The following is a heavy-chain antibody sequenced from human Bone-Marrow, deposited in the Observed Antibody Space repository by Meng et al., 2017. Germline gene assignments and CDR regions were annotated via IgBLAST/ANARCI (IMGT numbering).Heavy chain of an antibody. CDR3: QWLSTHPPDQ. CDR1: GFTFSKAW. CDR2: IKSKTDGETA. Sequence: VESVVELVEPGGSLRVSWTGVGFTFSKAWMSGVRQTPGKGLVWVCRIKSKTDGETADYAAPVKGRFTISRDDSQNTLYLQMNSLKTEDTGVYYCQWLSTHPPDQWGQGTLVTVSS. D-gene: IGHD3-22*01. V-gene: IGHV3-15*01. J-gene: IGHJ4*01.